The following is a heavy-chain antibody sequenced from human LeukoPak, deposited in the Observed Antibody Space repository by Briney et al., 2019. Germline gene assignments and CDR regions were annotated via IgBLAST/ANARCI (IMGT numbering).Heavy chain of an antibody. J-gene: IGHJ4*02. Sequence: PSETLSLTCTVSGGSISIYYWSWIRQPPGKGLEWLGYIYNSGSTYYNPSLKSRVTISVDTSKDQFSLRLTSMTAADAAVYYCAKTSGGNYWGQGTLVTVSS. D-gene: IGHD2-15*01. CDR2: IYNSGST. V-gene: IGHV4-59*01. CDR1: GGSISIYY. CDR3: AKTSGGNY.